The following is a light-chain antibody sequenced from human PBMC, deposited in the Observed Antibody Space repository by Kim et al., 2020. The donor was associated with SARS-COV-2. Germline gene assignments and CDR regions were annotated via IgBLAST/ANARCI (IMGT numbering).Light chain of an antibody. CDR2: AAA. CDR3: QKYNSAPWT. Sequence: ASIGDRVTITCRASQDIANSLAWYQQKPGKVPKVLIYAAATLQSGVPSRFSGSGSGTEFTLTIGSLQTEDVATYYCQKYNSAPWTFGPGTKVDIK. J-gene: IGKJ1*01. CDR1: QDIANS. V-gene: IGKV1-27*01.